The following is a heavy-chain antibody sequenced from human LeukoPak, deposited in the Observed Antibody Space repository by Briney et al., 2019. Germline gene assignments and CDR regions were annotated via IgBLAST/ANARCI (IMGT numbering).Heavy chain of an antibody. CDR2: INHSGST. V-gene: IGHV4-34*01. J-gene: IGHJ4*02. D-gene: IGHD6-6*01. CDR3: ARGVSIAALKPFDY. CDR1: GGSFSGYY. Sequence: SETLSLTCAVYGGSFSGYYWSWIRQPPGKGLEWIGEINHSGSTNYNPSLKSQVTISVDTSKNQFSLKLSSVTAADTAVYYCARGVSIAALKPFDYWGQGTRVTVSS.